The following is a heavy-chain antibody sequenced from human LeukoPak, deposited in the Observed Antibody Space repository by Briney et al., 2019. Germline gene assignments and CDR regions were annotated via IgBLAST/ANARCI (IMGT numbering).Heavy chain of an antibody. CDR3: ASLLTAMVSGVDY. CDR1: RFTFSSYW. J-gene: IGHJ4*02. Sequence: GGSLRLSCAASRFTFSSYWMSWVRQAPGKGLEWVANIKQDGSEKYYVDSVKGRFTISRDNAKNSLYLQMNSLRAEGTAVYYCASLLTAMVSGVDYWGQGTLVTVSS. V-gene: IGHV3-7*01. D-gene: IGHD5-18*01. CDR2: IKQDGSEK.